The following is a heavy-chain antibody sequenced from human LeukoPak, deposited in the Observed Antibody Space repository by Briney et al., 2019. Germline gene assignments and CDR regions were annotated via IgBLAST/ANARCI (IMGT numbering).Heavy chain of an antibody. Sequence: SETLSLTCAVSGGSISSGGYSWSWIRQPPGEGLEWIGYIYHSGSTYYNPSLKSRVTISVDRSKNQFSLKLSSVTAADTAVYYCARSAPYSGYEGPFDYWGQGTLVTVSS. CDR3: ARSAPYSGYEGPFDY. V-gene: IGHV4-30-2*01. CDR2: IYHSGST. CDR1: GGSISSGGYS. D-gene: IGHD5-12*01. J-gene: IGHJ4*02.